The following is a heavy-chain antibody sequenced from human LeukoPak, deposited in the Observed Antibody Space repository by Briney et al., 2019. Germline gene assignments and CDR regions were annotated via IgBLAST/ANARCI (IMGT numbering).Heavy chain of an antibody. CDR3: ARDRSSLWFGELDAFDI. Sequence: VASVKVSCKASGYTFTSYYMHWVRQAPGQGLEWMGIINPSGGSTSYAQKFQGRVTMTRDTSTSTVYMELSSLRSEDTAVYYCARDRSSLWFGELDAFDIWGQGTMVTVSS. CDR2: INPSGGST. J-gene: IGHJ3*02. V-gene: IGHV1-46*01. D-gene: IGHD3-10*01. CDR1: GYTFTSYY.